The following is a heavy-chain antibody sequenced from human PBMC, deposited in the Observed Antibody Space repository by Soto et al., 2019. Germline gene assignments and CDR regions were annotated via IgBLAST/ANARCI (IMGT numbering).Heavy chain of an antibody. D-gene: IGHD6-13*01. CDR3: ARQTVAAARFDP. CDR2: IIPIFGTA. J-gene: IGHJ5*02. V-gene: IGHV1-69*12. Sequence: QVQLVQSGAEVKKPGSSVKVSCKASGGTFSSYAISWVRQSPGQGLEWMGGIIPIFGTANYAQKFQGRVTITADESTSTADMELSSLRSEDTAVYYCARQTVAAARFDPWGQGTLVTVSS. CDR1: GGTFSSYA.